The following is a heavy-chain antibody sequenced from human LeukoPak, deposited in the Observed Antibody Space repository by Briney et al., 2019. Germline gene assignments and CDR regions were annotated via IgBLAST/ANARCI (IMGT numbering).Heavy chain of an antibody. CDR1: GFTFGDDG. J-gene: IGHJ4*02. Sequence: SLRLSCTAFGFTFGDDGWSWFRQAPGKGLEWICLIRKKAYGETKEYAASVRGRFTISRDDANSITYLQMDSLKAEDTGLYYCVRRMHDYGDANYYFDQWGQGTPVTVSS. D-gene: IGHD4-17*01. V-gene: IGHV3-49*03. CDR3: VRRMHDYGDANYYFDQ. CDR2: IRKKAYGETK.